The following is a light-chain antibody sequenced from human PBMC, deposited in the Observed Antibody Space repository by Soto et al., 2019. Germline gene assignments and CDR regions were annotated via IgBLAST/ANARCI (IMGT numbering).Light chain of an antibody. V-gene: IGKV3D-15*01. CDR3: QQYNNWPFS. CDR2: LAS. Sequence: EIVLTQSPATLSVSPGEGATLSCRASQSIDGNLAWYQQRPGQAPRLLIYLASNRVAGVPARFSGTGSETDFTLTISGLQSEDSAVYFCQQYNNWPFSFGQGTRLEIK. J-gene: IGKJ5*01. CDR1: QSIDGN.